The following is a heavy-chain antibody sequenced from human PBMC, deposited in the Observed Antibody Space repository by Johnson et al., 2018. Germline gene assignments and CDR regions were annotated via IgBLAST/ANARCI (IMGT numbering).Heavy chain of an antibody. Sequence: VQLVESGGGLVQPGGSLRLSCVASGFRFSQYWMHWVRQDPEKGLVWVSHITNDGRNTAYADSVEGRFTISRDNAKNTMYLQMNSLRVEDTAIYYCVRDGAVGYGSGWIRYFQHWGQGTLVTVSS. V-gene: IGHV3-74*01. J-gene: IGHJ1*01. D-gene: IGHD2-15*01. CDR3: VRDGAVGYGSGWIRYFQH. CDR1: GFRFSQYW. CDR2: ITNDGRNT.